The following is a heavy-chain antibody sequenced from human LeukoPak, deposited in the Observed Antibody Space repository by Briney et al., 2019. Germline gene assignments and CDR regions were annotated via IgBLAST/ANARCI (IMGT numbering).Heavy chain of an antibody. CDR3: AKVTYGSGTYGAFDY. CDR1: GFTFSSHG. Sequence: PGGSLRLSCAASGFTFSSHGMSRVRQAPGKGLEWVSTISGSGDNTYYADSVKGRFTISRDNPKNTLYLQMNSLRAEDTAVYYCAKVTYGSGTYGAFDYWGQGTLVTVSS. D-gene: IGHD3-10*01. V-gene: IGHV3-23*01. CDR2: ISGSGDNT. J-gene: IGHJ4*02.